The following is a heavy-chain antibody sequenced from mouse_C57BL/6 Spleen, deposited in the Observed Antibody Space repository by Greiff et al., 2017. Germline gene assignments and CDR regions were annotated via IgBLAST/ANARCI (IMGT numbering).Heavy chain of an antibody. J-gene: IGHJ3*01. V-gene: IGHV2-5*01. D-gene: IGHD2-4*01. Sequence: QVQLQQSGPGLVQPSQSLSITCTVSGFSLTSYGVHWVRQSPGKGLEWLGVIWRGGSTDYNAAFMSRLSITKDNSKSQVFFKMNSLQADDTAIYYCAKYYDYDGAWFAYWGQGTLVTVSA. CDR3: AKYYDYDGAWFAY. CDR1: GFSLTSYG. CDR2: IWRGGST.